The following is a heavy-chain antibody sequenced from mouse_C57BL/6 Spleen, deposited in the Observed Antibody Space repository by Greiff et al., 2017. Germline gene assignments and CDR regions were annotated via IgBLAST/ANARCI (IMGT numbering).Heavy chain of an antibody. CDR3: ARRGAYYYGSSYGWYFDV. CDR2: ILPGSGST. D-gene: IGHD1-1*01. Sequence: VQLQQSGAELMKPGASVKLSCKATGYTFTGYWIEWVKQRPGHGLEWIGEILPGSGSTNYNEKFKGKATFTADTSSNTAYMQLSSLTTEDSAIYYCARRGAYYYGSSYGWYFDVWGTGTTVTVSS. CDR1: GYTFTGYW. V-gene: IGHV1-9*01. J-gene: IGHJ1*03.